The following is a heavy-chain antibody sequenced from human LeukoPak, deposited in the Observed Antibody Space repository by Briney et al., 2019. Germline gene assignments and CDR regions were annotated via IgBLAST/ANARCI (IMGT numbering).Heavy chain of an antibody. V-gene: IGHV4-59*08. CDR1: GGSTSNYY. J-gene: IGHJ4*02. CDR3: ARISGSGSYEFY. D-gene: IGHD3-10*01. CDR2: MYDSGHT. Sequence: PSETLSLTCSVSGGSTSNYYWSWIRQPPGKGLEWIGYMYDSGHTMYNSSLKSRVTMSLDTSKNHFSLRLNSVTAADTAVYYCARISGSGSYEFYWGQGTLVTVSS.